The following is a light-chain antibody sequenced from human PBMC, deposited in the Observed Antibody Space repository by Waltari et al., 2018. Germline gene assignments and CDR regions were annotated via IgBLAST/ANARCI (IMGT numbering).Light chain of an antibody. J-gene: IGKJ1*01. V-gene: IGKV3-20*01. Sequence: SCRASQSVSRALAWYQQKPGQAPRLLIYGASTRATGIPDRFSGSGPGTDFSLTISRLEPDDFAVYYCQHYLRLPVTFGQGTTVEI. CDR3: QHYLRLPVT. CDR2: GAS. CDR1: QSVSRA.